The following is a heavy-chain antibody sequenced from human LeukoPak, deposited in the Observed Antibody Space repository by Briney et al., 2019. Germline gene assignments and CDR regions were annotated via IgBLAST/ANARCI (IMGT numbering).Heavy chain of an antibody. Sequence: GSLRLSCAASGFTFSYYAMHWVRQAPGKGLEWVSSISSSSSYIYYADSVKGRFTISRDNAKNSLYLQMNSLRAEDTAVYYCARDKVAPYWFDPWGQGTLVTVSS. D-gene: IGHD5-12*01. CDR3: ARDKVAPYWFDP. V-gene: IGHV3-21*01. J-gene: IGHJ5*02. CDR2: ISSSSSYI. CDR1: GFTFSYYA.